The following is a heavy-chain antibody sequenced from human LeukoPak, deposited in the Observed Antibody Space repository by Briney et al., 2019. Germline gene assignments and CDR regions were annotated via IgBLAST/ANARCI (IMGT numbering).Heavy chain of an antibody. CDR2: ISAYNGNT. CDR3: ARDSWVVAATAIDY. Sequence: ASVKVSCKASGYTFTSYGISWVRQAPGQGLEWMGWISAYNGNTNYAQKVQGRVTMTTDTSTTTAYMELRSLRSDDTAIYYCARDSWVVAATAIDYWGQGTLVTVSS. D-gene: IGHD2-15*01. J-gene: IGHJ4*02. V-gene: IGHV1-18*01. CDR1: GYTFTSYG.